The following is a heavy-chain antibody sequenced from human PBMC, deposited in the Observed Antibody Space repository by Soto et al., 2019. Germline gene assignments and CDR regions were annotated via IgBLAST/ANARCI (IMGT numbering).Heavy chain of an antibody. CDR1: GDSISSSHW. Sequence: QVQLQESGPGLVEPSGTLSLTCVVSGDSISSSHWWSWVRQPPGKGLEWIGEIFHSGTTKYNPSLESRVTMSVDKSNNQLSLKLSSVPAADTAVYYCARQLERGGLPEGFEYWGQGTLATVSS. CDR2: IFHSGTT. CDR3: ARQLERGGLPEGFEY. V-gene: IGHV4-4*02. J-gene: IGHJ4*02. D-gene: IGHD1-1*01.